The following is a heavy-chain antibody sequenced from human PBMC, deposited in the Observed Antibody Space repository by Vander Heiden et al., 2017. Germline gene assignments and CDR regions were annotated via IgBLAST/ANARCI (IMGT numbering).Heavy chain of an antibody. Sequence: QVQLVQSGAEVKKPGASVKVSCKASGYTFTSYGINWVRQAPGQGLEWMGWISVYNGNTNYAQKFQGRVTMTTDTSTTTAYLEVRSLTSDDTAVYYCARDRFFDWSLPSYWGQGSLVTVSS. J-gene: IGHJ4*02. D-gene: IGHD3-9*01. CDR2: ISVYNGNT. CDR1: GYTFTSYG. V-gene: IGHV1-18*04. CDR3: ARDRFFDWSLPSY.